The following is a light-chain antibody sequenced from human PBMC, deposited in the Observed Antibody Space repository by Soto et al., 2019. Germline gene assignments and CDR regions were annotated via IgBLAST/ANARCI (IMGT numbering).Light chain of an antibody. CDR1: QSISTF. V-gene: IGKV1-39*01. J-gene: IGKJ5*01. Sequence: DIQMTQSPSSLSASVGDRVTISCRASQSISTFLNWYQQKPGKAPNLVIVDASSLQSGVPSRFRGSGSGTDFTLTINSLHPEDFATYYCQQSYETPITFGQGTRLEIK. CDR3: QQSYETPIT. CDR2: DAS.